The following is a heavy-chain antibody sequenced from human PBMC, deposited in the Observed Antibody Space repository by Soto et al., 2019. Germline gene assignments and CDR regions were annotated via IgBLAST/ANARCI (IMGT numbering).Heavy chain of an antibody. CDR1: GFTVSSNY. J-gene: IGHJ1*01. Sequence: EVQLVESGGGLIQPGGSLRLSCAASGFTVSSNYMSWVRQAPVKGLEWVSVIYSGGSTYYADSVKGRFTISRDHSKNTLYLQMNSLRAEYKAVYYCARDRVESGYPEYFQHWGQGTLVTVSS. D-gene: IGHD3-22*01. V-gene: IGHV3-53*01. CDR2: IYSGGST. CDR3: ARDRVESGYPEYFQH.